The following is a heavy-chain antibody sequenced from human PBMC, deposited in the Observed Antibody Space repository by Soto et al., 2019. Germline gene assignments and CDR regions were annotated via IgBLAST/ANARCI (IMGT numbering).Heavy chain of an antibody. J-gene: IGHJ4*02. V-gene: IGHV3-72*01. CDR2: IRSKANGYTT. Sequence: EVQLVESGGGLVQPGGSLRLSCAASGFTLSDHYMDWVRQAPGKGLEWVGRIRSKANGYTTEYAAHVRGRFTVSSDESRNSLYLHMNSLKTEDTAVYYCVRTSHYGSGTWNFDSWGQGTLVTVSS. CDR3: VRTSHYGSGTWNFDS. D-gene: IGHD3-10*01. CDR1: GFTLSDHY.